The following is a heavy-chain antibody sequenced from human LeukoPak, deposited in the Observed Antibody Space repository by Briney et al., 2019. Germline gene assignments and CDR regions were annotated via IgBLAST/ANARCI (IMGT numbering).Heavy chain of an antibody. CDR2: FYYSGST. D-gene: IGHD3-10*01. J-gene: IGHJ3*02. CDR1: GGSISSSSYY. V-gene: IGHV4-39*07. Sequence: SETLSLTCTVSGGSISSSSYYWGWIRQPPGKGLEWIGSFYYSGSTYYNPSLKSRVTISVDTSKNQFSLKLSSVTAADTAVYYCARRFSVTMVRGVIDAFDIWGQGTMVTVSS. CDR3: ARRFSVTMVRGVIDAFDI.